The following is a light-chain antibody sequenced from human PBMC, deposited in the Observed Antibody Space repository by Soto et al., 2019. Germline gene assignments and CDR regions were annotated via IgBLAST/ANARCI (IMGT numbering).Light chain of an antibody. CDR2: DVS. J-gene: IGLJ1*01. Sequence: QSVLIQPASVPGSPEQSITISCTGASSDVGYSSSVSWYQQHPGKAPKLVIFDVSNRPSGVSNRFSGSKSGNTASLTISGLQAEDEADYYCCSWTSSATYVFGTGTKVTVL. CDR1: SSDVGYSSS. V-gene: IGLV2-14*01. CDR3: CSWTSSATYV.